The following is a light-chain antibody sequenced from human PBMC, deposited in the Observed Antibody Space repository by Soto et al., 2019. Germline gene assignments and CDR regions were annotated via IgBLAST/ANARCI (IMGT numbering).Light chain of an antibody. Sequence: IVMTQSPLSLPVTPGEPASISCRSSQSLLHSNGYNYLDWYLQKPGQSPQLLICLGSNRASGVPHRFSASRSGTAFTLNISSVEPEDLAVYYCMQALQTPSTFGQGTRLQMK. CDR1: QSLLHSNGYNY. CDR2: LGS. J-gene: IGKJ5*01. V-gene: IGKV2-28*01. CDR3: MQALQTPST.